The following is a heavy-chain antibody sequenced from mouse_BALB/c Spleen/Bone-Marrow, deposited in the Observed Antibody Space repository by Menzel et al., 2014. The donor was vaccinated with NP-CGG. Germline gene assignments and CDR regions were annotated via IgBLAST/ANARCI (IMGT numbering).Heavy chain of an antibody. V-gene: IGHV2-9*02. D-gene: IGHD2-14*01. CDR3: ARVGYRYDGYAMDY. J-gene: IGHJ4*01. Sequence: VQVVESGPGLVAPSQSLSITCTVSGFSLTSYGVHWVRQPPGKGLEWLGVIWAGGSTNYNSALMSRLSISKDNSKSQVLLKMNRLQTDDTAMYYCARVGYRYDGYAMDYWGQGTSVTVSS. CDR1: GFSLTSYG. CDR2: IWAGGST.